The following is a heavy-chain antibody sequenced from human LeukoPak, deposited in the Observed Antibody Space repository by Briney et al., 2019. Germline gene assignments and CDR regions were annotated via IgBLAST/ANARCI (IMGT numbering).Heavy chain of an antibody. CDR3: ARWLQEYYFDY. J-gene: IGHJ4*02. CDR2: ISSSGDTI. V-gene: IGHV3-48*03. Sequence: GGSLRLSCAGSGFTFSSYEMNWVRQAPGKGLEWVSYISSSGDTIYYADSVKGRFTISRDNAKNSLYLQMNSLRAEDTALYYCARWLQEYYFDYWGQGTLVTVSS. D-gene: IGHD5-12*01. CDR1: GFTFSSYE.